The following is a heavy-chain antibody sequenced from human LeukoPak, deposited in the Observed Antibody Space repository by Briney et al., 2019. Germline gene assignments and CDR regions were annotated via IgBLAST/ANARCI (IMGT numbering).Heavy chain of an antibody. J-gene: IGHJ5*02. CDR2: INHSGST. D-gene: IGHD3-3*01. Sequence: SETLSLTCAVYGGSFSGYYWSWIRQPPGKGLEWIGEINHSGSTNYNPSLKSRVTISVDTSKNQFSLKLSSVTAADTAVYYCARFRSPITIFGVGNWFDPWGQGTLVTVSS. CDR1: GGSFSGYY. V-gene: IGHV4-34*01. CDR3: ARFRSPITIFGVGNWFDP.